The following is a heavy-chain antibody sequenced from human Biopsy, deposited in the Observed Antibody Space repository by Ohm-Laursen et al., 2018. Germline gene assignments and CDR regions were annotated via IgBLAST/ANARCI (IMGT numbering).Heavy chain of an antibody. D-gene: IGHD5-24*01. CDR3: AHSAGSDGFNVDFDY. V-gene: IGHV2-5*02. CDR2: VYWDDDK. Sequence: TQTLTLAGTFSGFSLNTGGVGVGWIRQPPGKALQWLALVYWDDDKRYSPTLKNRLTITKDTSQNQVVLTMTNMEPVDTGTYYCAHSAGSDGFNVDFDYWGQGTLVTVPS. CDR1: GFSLNTGGVG. J-gene: IGHJ4*02.